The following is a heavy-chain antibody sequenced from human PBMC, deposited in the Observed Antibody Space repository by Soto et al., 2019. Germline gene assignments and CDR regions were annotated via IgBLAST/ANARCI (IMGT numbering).Heavy chain of an antibody. D-gene: IGHD3-3*01. Sequence: QVQLVQSGAEVKKPGASVKVSCKASGYTFTSYGISWVRQAPGQGLEWMGWIRAYNGNTNYAQKVQCRDTMTTDTTTITAYNELRSLRSDDTAVYYCARDVYYHFWSGYYTGSHHYYYYMYVGGKGTTVTVSS. CDR3: ARDVYYHFWSGYYTGSHHYYYYMYV. V-gene: IGHV1-18*01. CDR2: IRAYNGNT. CDR1: GYTFTSYG. J-gene: IGHJ6*03.